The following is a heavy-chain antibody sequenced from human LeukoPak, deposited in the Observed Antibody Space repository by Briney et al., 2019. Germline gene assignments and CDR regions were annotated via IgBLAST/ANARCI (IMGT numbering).Heavy chain of an antibody. Sequence: ASVKVSCKASGYTFTSYAMHWVRQAPGQRLEWMGWINAGNGNTKYLQEFQGRVTITRDTSASTAYMELSSLRSEDMAVYYCARASIAVAGTNFDYWGQGTLVTVSS. J-gene: IGHJ4*02. CDR2: INAGNGNT. CDR1: GYTFTSYA. V-gene: IGHV1-3*03. CDR3: ARASIAVAGTNFDY. D-gene: IGHD6-19*01.